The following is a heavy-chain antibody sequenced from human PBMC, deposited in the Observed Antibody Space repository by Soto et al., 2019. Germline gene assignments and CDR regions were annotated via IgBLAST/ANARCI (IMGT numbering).Heavy chain of an antibody. D-gene: IGHD3-22*01. Sequence: EVQLLESGGGLVQPGGSLRLSCAASGFTFSSCAMSWVRQAPGKGLECVSSISGSGAGTYYADSVKGRFTISRDNSKNTLYLQMNSLRAEDTAVYYCAKHVDSSGGALGHWGQGTLVTVSS. CDR3: AKHVDSSGGALGH. CDR2: ISGSGAGT. J-gene: IGHJ1*01. CDR1: GFTFSSCA. V-gene: IGHV3-23*01.